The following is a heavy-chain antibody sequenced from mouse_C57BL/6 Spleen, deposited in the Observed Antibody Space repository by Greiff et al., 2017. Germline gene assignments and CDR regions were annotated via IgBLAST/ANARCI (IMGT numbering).Heavy chain of an antibody. V-gene: IGHV1-59*01. CDR1: GYTFTSYW. D-gene: IGHD1-1*01. CDR3: ARAFYYGSSSPYFDY. Sequence: QVQLKQPGAELVRPGTSVKLSCKASGYTFTSYWMHWVKQRPGQGLEWIGVIDPSDSYTNYNQKFKGKATLTVDTSSSTAYMQLSSLTSEDSAVYYCARAFYYGSSSPYFDYWGQGTTLTVSS. J-gene: IGHJ2*01. CDR2: IDPSDSYT.